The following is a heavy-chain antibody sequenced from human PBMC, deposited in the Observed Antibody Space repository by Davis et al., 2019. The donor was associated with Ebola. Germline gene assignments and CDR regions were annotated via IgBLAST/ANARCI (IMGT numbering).Heavy chain of an antibody. D-gene: IGHD5-12*01. J-gene: IGHJ4*02. V-gene: IGHV3-21*01. CDR3: ARDYSGYDFFDY. Sequence: PGGSLRLSCEASGFTFVSYAMTWVRQAPGKGLEWVSSISSSSSYIYYADSVKGRFTISRDNAKNSLYLQMNSLRAEDTAVYYCARDYSGYDFFDYWGQGTLVTVSS. CDR1: GFTFVSYA. CDR2: ISSSSSYI.